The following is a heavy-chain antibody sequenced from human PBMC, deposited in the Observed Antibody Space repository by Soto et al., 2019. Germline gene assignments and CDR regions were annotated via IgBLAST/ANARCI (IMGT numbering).Heavy chain of an antibody. D-gene: IGHD3-10*01. V-gene: IGHV4-30-2*01. CDR3: ARDRRYRGSGWFDP. J-gene: IGHJ5*02. CDR1: GGSISSGGYS. CDR2: IYHSGST. Sequence: PSETLSLTCAVSGGSISSGGYSWSWIRQPPGKGLEWIGYIYHSGSTYYNLSLKSRVTISVDRSKNQFSLKLSSVTAADTAVYYCARDRRYRGSGWFDPWGQGTLVTVSS.